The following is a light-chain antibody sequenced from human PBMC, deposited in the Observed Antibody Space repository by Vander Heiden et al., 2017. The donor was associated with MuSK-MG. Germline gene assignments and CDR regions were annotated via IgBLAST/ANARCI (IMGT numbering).Light chain of an antibody. CDR3: CSYAASYTLV. CDR2: DVS. Sequence: QSALTQPRSVSGSPGQSVTISCTGTSSDVGGYNYVPWYQQHPGKAPKVMIYDVSKRPSGVPDRFSGSKSGNTASLTISGLQAEDEADYYCCSYAASYTLVFGGGTKLTVL. V-gene: IGLV2-11*01. J-gene: IGLJ2*01. CDR1: SSDVGGYNY.